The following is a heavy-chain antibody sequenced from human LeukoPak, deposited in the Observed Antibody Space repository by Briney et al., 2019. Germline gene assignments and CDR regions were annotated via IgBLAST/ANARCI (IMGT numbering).Heavy chain of an antibody. V-gene: IGHV3-30*18. J-gene: IGHJ4*02. Sequence: GRSLRLSCAASGFTFSSYGMHWVRQAPGKGLEWVAVISYDGSNKYYADSVKGRFTISRDNSKNTLYLQMNSLRAEDTAVYYCAKSANGWLQILNDYWGQGTLVTVSS. CDR3: AKSANGWLQILNDY. CDR1: GFTFSSYG. D-gene: IGHD5-24*01. CDR2: ISYDGSNK.